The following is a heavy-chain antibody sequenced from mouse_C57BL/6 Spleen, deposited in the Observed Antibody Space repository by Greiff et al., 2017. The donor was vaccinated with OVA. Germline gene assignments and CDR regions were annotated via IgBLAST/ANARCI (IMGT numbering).Heavy chain of an antibody. CDR2: INPNYGTT. D-gene: IGHD2-1*01. Sequence: EVQLVESGPELVKPGASVKISCKASGYSFTDYNMNWVKQSNGQSLEWIGVINPNYGTTSYNQKFKGKATLTVDQSSSTAYMPLNSLTSEDSAVDYCALDLYGNYGAMDYWGQGTSVTVSS. J-gene: IGHJ4*01. V-gene: IGHV1-39*01. CDR3: ALDLYGNYGAMDY. CDR1: GYSFTDYN.